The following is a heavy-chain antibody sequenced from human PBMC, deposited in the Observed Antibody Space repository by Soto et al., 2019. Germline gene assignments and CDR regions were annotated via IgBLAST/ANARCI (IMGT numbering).Heavy chain of an antibody. D-gene: IGHD3-10*01. CDR3: AKEGGYYGSGSYSVGENYYGMDV. CDR2: ISYDGSNK. CDR1: GFTFSSYG. V-gene: IGHV3-30*18. Sequence: QVQLVESGGGVVQPGRSLRLSCAASGFTFSSYGMHWVRQAPGKGLEWVAVISYDGSNKYYADSVKGRFTISRDNSKNGVYLKWNSMRGGDRAGYYGAKEGGYYGSGSYSVGENYYGMDVWGQGTTVTVSS. J-gene: IGHJ6*02.